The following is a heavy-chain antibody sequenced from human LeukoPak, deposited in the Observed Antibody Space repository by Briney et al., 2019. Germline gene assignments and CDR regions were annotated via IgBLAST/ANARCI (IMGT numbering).Heavy chain of an antibody. V-gene: IGHV1-24*01. Sequence: ASVKVSCKASGYTLTELSMHCVRQAPGKRREWMGGFNPEDGETIYAQKFQGRVTMSEDTSTDTAYMELSSLRSEDTAVYYCATFGRITMVRGVIQPLDVWGQGTTVTVSS. CDR3: ATFGRITMVRGVIQPLDV. D-gene: IGHD3-10*01. CDR1: GYTLTELS. CDR2: FNPEDGET. J-gene: IGHJ6*02.